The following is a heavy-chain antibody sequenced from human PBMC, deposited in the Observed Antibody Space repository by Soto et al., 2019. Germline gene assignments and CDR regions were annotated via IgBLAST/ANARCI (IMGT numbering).Heavy chain of an antibody. V-gene: IGHV4-34*01. CDR2: TNHSGGT. CDR1: GGSFSGHY. J-gene: IGHJ4*02. D-gene: IGHD6-19*01. CDR3: ARTMQQWASYYFDY. Sequence: SETLSLTCAVYGGSFSGHYWSWIRQPPGKGLEWIGETNHSGGTSYNPSLKSRVTISVDTSKNQFSLKLSSVTAADTAVYYCARTMQQWASYYFDYWGQGTLVTVSS.